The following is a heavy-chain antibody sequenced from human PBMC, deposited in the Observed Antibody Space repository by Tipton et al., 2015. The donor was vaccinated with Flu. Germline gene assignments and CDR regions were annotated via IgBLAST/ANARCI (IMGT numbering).Heavy chain of an antibody. V-gene: IGHV4-4*07. CDR3: ASERYSSGWLEYFQN. CDR2: IYSGGGT. Sequence: TLSLTCTVSVGSISSYNGNRIRQPAGKGLEWIGRIYSGGGTNYNPPLKSRVTMSIDSSKNQLSLKMTSVTAADTALYFCASERYSSGWLEYFQNWGQGTLVT. J-gene: IGHJ1*01. D-gene: IGHD6-19*01. CDR1: VGSISSYN.